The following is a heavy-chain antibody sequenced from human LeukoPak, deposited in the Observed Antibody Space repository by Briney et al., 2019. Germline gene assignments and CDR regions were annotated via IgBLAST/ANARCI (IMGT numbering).Heavy chain of an antibody. J-gene: IGHJ4*02. Sequence: SETLSLTCAVSGGSIRNSSFYWGWIRQPPGKGLEWIASIYNSGTTYYNPSLKRRITIFVDTSKNQVSLKLRSVTAADTAVYYCARHLTQYSGSYYNDYWGQGTLVTVSS. D-gene: IGHD1-26*01. CDR3: ARHLTQYSGSYYNDY. CDR2: IYNSGTT. CDR1: GGSIRNSSFY. V-gene: IGHV4-39*01.